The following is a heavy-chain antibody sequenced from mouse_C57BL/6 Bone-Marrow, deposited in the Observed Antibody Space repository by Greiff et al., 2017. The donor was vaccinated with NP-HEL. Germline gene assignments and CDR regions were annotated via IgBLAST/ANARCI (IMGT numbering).Heavy chain of an antibody. CDR3: ARGLYDYDGAGAMDY. V-gene: IGHV5-4*03. CDR2: ISDGGSYT. D-gene: IGHD2-4*01. Sequence: EVKVVESGGGLVKPGGSLKLSCAASGFTFSSYAMSWVRQTPEKRLEWVATISDGGSYTYYPDNVKGRFTISRDNAKNNLYLQMSHLKSEDTAMYYCARGLYDYDGAGAMDYWGQGTSVTVSS. J-gene: IGHJ4*01. CDR1: GFTFSSYA.